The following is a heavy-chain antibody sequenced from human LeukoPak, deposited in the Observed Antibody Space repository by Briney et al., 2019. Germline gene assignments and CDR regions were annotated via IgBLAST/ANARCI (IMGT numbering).Heavy chain of an antibody. CDR1: GFTFSSYA. Sequence: GGSLRLSCAASGFTFSSYAMHWVRQAPGKGLEWVAVISYDGSNKYYADSVKGRFTISRDNSKNTLYLQMNSLRAEDTAVYYCARDFPGNYCSGGSCRYYYYMDVWGKGTTVTVSS. CDR3: ARDFPGNYCSGGSCRYYYYMDV. V-gene: IGHV3-30*01. D-gene: IGHD2-15*01. CDR2: ISYDGSNK. J-gene: IGHJ6*03.